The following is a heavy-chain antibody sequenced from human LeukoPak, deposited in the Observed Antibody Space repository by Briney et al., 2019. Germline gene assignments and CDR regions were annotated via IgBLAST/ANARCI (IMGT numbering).Heavy chain of an antibody. J-gene: IGHJ5*02. Sequence: GGSLRLSCAASGFTFSSYWMSWVRQAPGKGLEWVANIKQDGSEKYYVDSVKGRFTISRDNAKNSLYLQMNSLRAEDTAVYHCARDDCSSISCYHNWFDPWGQGTLVTVSS. CDR3: ARDDCSSISCYHNWFDP. CDR2: IKQDGSEK. V-gene: IGHV3-7*01. D-gene: IGHD2-2*01. CDR1: GFTFSSYW.